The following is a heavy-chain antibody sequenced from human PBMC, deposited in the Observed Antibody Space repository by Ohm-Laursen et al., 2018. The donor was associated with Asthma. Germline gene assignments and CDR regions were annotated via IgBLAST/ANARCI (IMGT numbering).Heavy chain of an antibody. CDR2: ISYHGYNE. CDR3: ARDGSRSGHYPRPHDY. Sequence: SLRLSCAAPGFTFSSYGMHWVRQAPGKGLEWVAVISYHGYNEYYLDSVKGRFTISRDNSKNTVDLQMNSLRAEDTAVYYCARDGSRSGHYPRPHDYWGQGTLVTVSS. CDR1: GFTFSSYG. V-gene: IGHV3-30*03. J-gene: IGHJ4*02. D-gene: IGHD3-22*01.